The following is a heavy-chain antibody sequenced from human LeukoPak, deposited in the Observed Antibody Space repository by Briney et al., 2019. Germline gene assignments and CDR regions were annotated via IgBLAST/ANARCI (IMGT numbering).Heavy chain of an antibody. Sequence: ASVKVSCKASGYTFTSYGISWVRQAPGQGLEWMGWISAYNGNTNYAQKPQGRVTMTTGTSTSTAYMELRSLRSDDTAVYYCARESVLGYGDYVGYFDYWGQGTLVTVSS. J-gene: IGHJ4*02. D-gene: IGHD4-17*01. CDR1: GYTFTSYG. CDR3: ARESVLGYGDYVGYFDY. V-gene: IGHV1-18*01. CDR2: ISAYNGNT.